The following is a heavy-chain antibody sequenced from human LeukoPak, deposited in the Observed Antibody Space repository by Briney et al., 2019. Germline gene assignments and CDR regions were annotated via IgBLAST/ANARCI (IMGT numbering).Heavy chain of an antibody. CDR1: GGSISSSSYY. CDR3: ARHYSSSWTVYYYYYMDV. J-gene: IGHJ6*03. CDR2: IYYSGST. V-gene: IGHV4-39*01. Sequence: SETLSLTCTVSGGSISSSSYYWGWIRQPPGKGLEWIGSIYYSGSTYYNPSLKSRVTISVDTSKNQFSLKLSSVTAADTAVYYCARHYSSSWTVYYYYYMDVWGKGITVTVSS. D-gene: IGHD6-13*01.